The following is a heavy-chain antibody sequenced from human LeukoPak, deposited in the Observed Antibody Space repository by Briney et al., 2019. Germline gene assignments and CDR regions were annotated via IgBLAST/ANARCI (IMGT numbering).Heavy chain of an antibody. Sequence: GGSLRLSCAASGFTFNNYAMNWVRQAPGKGLEWVSSISGGGETTYYADSAKDRFTISRDNSQNTLYLQMNSLRAEDTAVYYCARDYADYVGYFFFDYWGQGTLVTVSS. J-gene: IGHJ4*02. CDR1: GFTFNNYA. CDR2: ISGGGETT. V-gene: IGHV3-23*01. D-gene: IGHD4-17*01. CDR3: ARDYADYVGYFFFDY.